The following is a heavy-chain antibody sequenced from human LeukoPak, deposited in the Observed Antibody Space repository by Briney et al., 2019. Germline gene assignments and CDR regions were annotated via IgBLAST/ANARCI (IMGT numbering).Heavy chain of an antibody. J-gene: IGHJ3*02. CDR3: ATSKYCSSTSCYDI. CDR2: IYTSGST. CDR1: GGSISSYY. V-gene: IGHV4-4*07. Sequence: SETLSLTCTVSGGSISSYYWSWIRQPAGKGLEWIGRIYTSGSTNYNPSLKSRVTMSVDTSKNQFSLKLSSVTAADTAVYYRATSKYCSSTSCYDIWGQGTMVTVSS. D-gene: IGHD2-2*01.